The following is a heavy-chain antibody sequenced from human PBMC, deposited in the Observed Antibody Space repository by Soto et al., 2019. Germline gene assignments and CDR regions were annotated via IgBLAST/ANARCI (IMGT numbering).Heavy chain of an antibody. Sequence: PGGSLRLSCAASGFTFSSYAMYWVRQAPGKGLEWVAVISYDGSNKYYADSVKGRFTISRDNSKNTLYLQMNSLRAEDTAVYYCARGSYEDYWGQGTLVTVSS. J-gene: IGHJ4*02. D-gene: IGHD1-26*01. CDR2: ISYDGSNK. CDR1: GFTFSSYA. V-gene: IGHV3-30-3*01. CDR3: ARGSYEDY.